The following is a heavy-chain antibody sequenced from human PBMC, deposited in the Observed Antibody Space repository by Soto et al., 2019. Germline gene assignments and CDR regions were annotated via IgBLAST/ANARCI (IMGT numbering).Heavy chain of an antibody. V-gene: IGHV3-30-3*01. CDR2: ISYDGSNK. D-gene: IGHD4-4*01. CDR1: GFTFSSYA. Sequence: GGSLRLSCAASGFTFSSYAMHWVRQAPGKGLAWVAVISYDGSNKYYADSVKGRFTISRDNSKNTLYLQMNSLRAEDTAVYYCARGMMTTVTYYYYYGMDAWGQGTTVTVPS. CDR3: ARGMMTTVTYYYYYGMDA. J-gene: IGHJ6*02.